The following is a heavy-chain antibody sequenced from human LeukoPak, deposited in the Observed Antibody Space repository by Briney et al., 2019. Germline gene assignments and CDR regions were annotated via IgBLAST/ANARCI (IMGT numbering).Heavy chain of an antibody. CDR1: GFTVSSNY. D-gene: IGHD3-10*01. J-gene: IGHJ4*02. V-gene: IGHV3-23*01. Sequence: QPGGSLRLSCAASGFTVSSNYMSWVRQAPGKGLEWVSAISGSGGSTYYADSVKGRFTISRDNSKNTLYLQMNDLRPDDTAIYYCAKRNTMVRGGPCFDYWGQGLLVTVSS. CDR2: ISGSGGST. CDR3: AKRNTMVRGGPCFDY.